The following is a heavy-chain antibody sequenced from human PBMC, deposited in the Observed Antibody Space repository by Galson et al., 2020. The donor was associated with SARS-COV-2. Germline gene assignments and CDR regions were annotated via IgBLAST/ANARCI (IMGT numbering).Heavy chain of an antibody. Sequence: GESLKISCAASGFTFSSYGMHWVRQAPGKGLEWVAVISYDGSNKYYSDSVKGRFTISRDNSKNTLYLQMNSLRAEDTAVYYCARDESYYESSGYGGHFDYWGQGTLVTVSS. J-gene: IGHJ4*02. D-gene: IGHD3-22*01. CDR1: GFTFSSYG. V-gene: IGHV3-33*01. CDR3: ARDESYYESSGYGGHFDY. CDR2: ISYDGSNK.